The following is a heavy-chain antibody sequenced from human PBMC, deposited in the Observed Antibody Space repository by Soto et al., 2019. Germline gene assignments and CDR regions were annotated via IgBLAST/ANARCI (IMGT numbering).Heavy chain of an antibody. CDR2: ISAYNGNT. CDR1: GYTFTSYG. J-gene: IGHJ4*02. V-gene: IGHV1-18*04. Sequence: SVKVSCKASGYTFTSYGISWVRQAPGQGLEWMGWISAYNGNTNYAQKLQGRVTMTTDTSTSTAYMELRSLRSDDTAVYYCARDNTNDYVWGSYPPHLDYWGQGTLVTVSS. D-gene: IGHD3-16*02. CDR3: ARDNTNDYVWGSYPPHLDY.